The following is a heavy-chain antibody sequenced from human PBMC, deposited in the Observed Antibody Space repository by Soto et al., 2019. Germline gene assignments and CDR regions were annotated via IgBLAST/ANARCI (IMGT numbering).Heavy chain of an antibody. Sequence: ELQLLESGGDLVQPGGSLRLSCAASGNSINNYAMAWVRQAPGKGLEWVSGISNVGASTYYTDSVLGRFTISRDNSKNTVYLEMASLGVEYTALYYCARGLRLGSTSDAFDIWGQGTMVTVSS. CDR3: ARGLRLGSTSDAFDI. D-gene: IGHD1-26*01. CDR2: ISNVGAST. J-gene: IGHJ3*02. V-gene: IGHV3-23*01. CDR1: GNSINNYA.